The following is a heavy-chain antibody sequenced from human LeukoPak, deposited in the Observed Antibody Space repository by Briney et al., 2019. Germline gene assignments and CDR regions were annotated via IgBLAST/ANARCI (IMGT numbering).Heavy chain of an antibody. CDR3: ARDLSVSAAVIDY. V-gene: IGHV4-38-2*02. CDR2: IYHSGST. CDR1: GYSIGSGYY. D-gene: IGHD6-13*01. Sequence: SETLSLTCAVSGYSIGSGYYWAWLRQPPGKGLEWIGSIYHSGSTYYNPSLKSRVTISVDTSKNQFSLKLSSMTAADTAVYYCARDLSVSAAVIDYWGQGTLVTVSS. J-gene: IGHJ4*02.